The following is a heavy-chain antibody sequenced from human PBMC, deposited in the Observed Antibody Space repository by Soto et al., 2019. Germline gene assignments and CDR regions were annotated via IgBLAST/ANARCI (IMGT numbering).Heavy chain of an antibody. D-gene: IGHD2-15*01. V-gene: IGHV4-31*03. CDR2: IYYSGST. CDR1: GGSISSGGYY. J-gene: IGHJ4*02. CDR3: ARDTGGSCH. Sequence: SETLSLTCTVSGGSISSGGYYWSWIRQHPGKGLEWIGYIYYSGSTYYNPSLTSRVTISVDTSKNQFSLKLSSVTASDTAVYYCARDTGGSCHWGQRTMVTVSS.